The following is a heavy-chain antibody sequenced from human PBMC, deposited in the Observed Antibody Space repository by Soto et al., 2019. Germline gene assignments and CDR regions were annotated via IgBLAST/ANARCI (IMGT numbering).Heavy chain of an antibody. D-gene: IGHD3-22*01. V-gene: IGHV1-2*04. CDR3: ARDYYDSSGYPDGAFDI. Sequence: ASVKVSCKASGYTFTGYYMHWVRQAPGQGLEWMGWINPNSGDTNYAQKFQGWVTMTRDTSISTAYMELSRLRSDDTAVYYCARDYYDSSGYPDGAFDIWGQGTMVTVSS. CDR1: GYTFTGYY. CDR2: INPNSGDT. J-gene: IGHJ3*02.